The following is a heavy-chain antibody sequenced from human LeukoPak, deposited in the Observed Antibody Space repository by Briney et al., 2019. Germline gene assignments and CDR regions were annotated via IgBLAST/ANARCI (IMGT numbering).Heavy chain of an antibody. D-gene: IGHD4-23*01. J-gene: IGHJ4*02. CDR3: ARDRSVYGGHPAY. CDR2: NYHSGRT. Sequence: PSETLSLTCTVSGYSISSGYYWGWIRQPPRKGLEWIGSNYHSGRTSYNTSLMSRVAISVDTSNNHLSLKLSSVTAAEAAVYYCARDRSVYGGHPAYRGQGTLVTAAS. CDR1: GYSISSGYY. V-gene: IGHV4-38-2*02.